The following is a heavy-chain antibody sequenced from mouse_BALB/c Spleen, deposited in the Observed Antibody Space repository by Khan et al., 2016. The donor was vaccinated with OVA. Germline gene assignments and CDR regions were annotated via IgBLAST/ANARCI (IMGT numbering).Heavy chain of an antibody. Sequence: DLVKPGASVKLSCKASGYTFTSYWINWIKQRPGQGLEWIGRIGPGSSNAYYNDMFKGKATLTVDTSSNTAYIQLSSLSSEDSAFYCCARENYYGRSCNAMDYWGQGTSVTVSA. J-gene: IGHJ4*01. CDR2: IGPGSSNA. CDR1: GYTFTSYW. CDR3: ARENYYGRSCNAMDY. D-gene: IGHD1-1*01. V-gene: IGHV1S41*01.